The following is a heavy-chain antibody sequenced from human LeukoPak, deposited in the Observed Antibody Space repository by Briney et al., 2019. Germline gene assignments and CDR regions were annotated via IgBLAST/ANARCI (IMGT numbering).Heavy chain of an antibody. J-gene: IGHJ3*02. CDR3: VVGDYWGAFDI. D-gene: IGHD4-17*01. Sequence: PGGSLRLSCAASGFTFSSYWMHWVRQAPGKGLVWVSRINSDGSSTSYADSVKGRFTISRDNAKNTLYLQTNSLRAEDTAVYYCVVGDYWGAFDIWGQGTMVTVSS. CDR1: GFTFSSYW. CDR2: INSDGSST. V-gene: IGHV3-74*01.